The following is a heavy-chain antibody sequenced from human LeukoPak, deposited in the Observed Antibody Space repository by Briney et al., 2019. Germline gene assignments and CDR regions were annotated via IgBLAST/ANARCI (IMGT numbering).Heavy chain of an antibody. CDR3: ASGHDFWSGKADY. CDR1: GGSISSSNW. Sequence: SETLSLTCAVSGGSISSSNWWSWVRQPPGKGLEWIGKIYHSGSTYYNPSLKSRVTISVDTSKNQFSLKLSSVTAADTAVYYCASGHDFWSGKADYWGQGTLVTVPS. CDR2: IYHSGST. J-gene: IGHJ4*02. D-gene: IGHD3-3*01. V-gene: IGHV4-4*02.